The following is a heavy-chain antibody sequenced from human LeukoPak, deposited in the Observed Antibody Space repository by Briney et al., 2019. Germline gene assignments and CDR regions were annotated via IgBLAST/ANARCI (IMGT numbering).Heavy chain of an antibody. D-gene: IGHD3-22*01. CDR2: INGDGGST. CDR1: GFTFSRDW. Sequence: GGSLRLSCAASGFTFSRDWMHWVRQAPGKGLVWVSRINGDGGSTSYADSVKGRFTISRDNAKNTLYLQMNSLRAEDTAVYYCSSAYYDPTGYWGQGTLVTVSS. J-gene: IGHJ4*02. CDR3: SSAYYDPTGY. V-gene: IGHV3-74*01.